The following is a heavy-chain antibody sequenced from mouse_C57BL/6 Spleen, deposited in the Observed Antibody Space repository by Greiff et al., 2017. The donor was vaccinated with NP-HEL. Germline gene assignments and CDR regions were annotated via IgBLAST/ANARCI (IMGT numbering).Heavy chain of an antibody. CDR1: GYSITSGYY. D-gene: IGHD1-1*01. CDR2: ISYDGSN. V-gene: IGHV3-6*01. CDR3: ARSSYVYWYFDV. J-gene: IGHJ1*03. Sequence: EVQLQESGPGLVKPSQSLSLTCSVTGYSITSGYYWNWIRQFPGNKLEWMGYISYDGSNNYNPSLKNRISITRDTSKNQFFLKLNSVTTEDTATYYCARSSYVYWYFDVWGTGTTVTVSS.